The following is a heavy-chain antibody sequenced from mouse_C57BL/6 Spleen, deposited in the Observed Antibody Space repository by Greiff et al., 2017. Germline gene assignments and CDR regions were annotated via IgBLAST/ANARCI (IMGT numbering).Heavy chain of an antibody. Sequence: EVQLQQSGAELVKPGASVKLSCTASGFNIKDYYMHWVKQRPEQGLAWIGRIDPADGDTKYAPKFQGKASITADTSSNTAYLQLSRLTSEATAVYYCARNDVDYWGQGTTLTVSS. CDR1: GFNIKDYY. J-gene: IGHJ2*01. CDR3: ARNDVDY. CDR2: IDPADGDT. V-gene: IGHV14-2*01.